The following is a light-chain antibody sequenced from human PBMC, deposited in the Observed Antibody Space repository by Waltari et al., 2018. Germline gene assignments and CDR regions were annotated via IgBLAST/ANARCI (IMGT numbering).Light chain of an antibody. CDR3: LQYHTFPLT. CDR1: QDISKN. J-gene: IGKJ4*01. V-gene: IGKV1-33*01. CDR2: GAS. Sequence: DIQMTQSPSSLFASVGDRVTITCQASQDISKNLHWFQQKPGKAPNLLIYGASSLHTGVPSRFSGSKSGTHFTFTISSLQPEDIAPYYCLQYHTFPLTFGGGTKVEIK.